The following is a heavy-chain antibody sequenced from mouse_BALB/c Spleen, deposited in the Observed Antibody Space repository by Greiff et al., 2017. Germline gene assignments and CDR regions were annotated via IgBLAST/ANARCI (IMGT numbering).Heavy chain of an antibody. CDR2: ISSGGSYT. V-gene: IGHV5-9-3*01. J-gene: IGHJ2*01. CDR3: ARGEANWDYFDY. Sequence: EVKLQESGGGLVKPGGSLKLSCAASGFTFSSYAMSWVRQTPEKRLEWVATISSGGSYTYYPDSVKGRFTISRDNAKNTLYLQMSSLRSEDTAMYYCARGEANWDYFDYWGQGTTLTVSS. CDR1: GFTFSSYA. D-gene: IGHD4-1*01.